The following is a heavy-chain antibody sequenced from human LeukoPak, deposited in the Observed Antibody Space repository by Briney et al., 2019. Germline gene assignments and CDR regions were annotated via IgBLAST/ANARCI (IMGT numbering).Heavy chain of an antibody. Sequence: VASVKVSCKASGYTFTSYDINWVRQATGQGLEWMGWMNPNSGNTGYAQKFQGRITITRNTSISTAYMELSSLRSEDTAVYYCARVGPSPYFDYWGQGTLVTVSS. D-gene: IGHD3/OR15-3a*01. CDR2: MNPNSGNT. V-gene: IGHV1-8*03. CDR1: GYTFTSYD. J-gene: IGHJ4*02. CDR3: ARVGPSPYFDY.